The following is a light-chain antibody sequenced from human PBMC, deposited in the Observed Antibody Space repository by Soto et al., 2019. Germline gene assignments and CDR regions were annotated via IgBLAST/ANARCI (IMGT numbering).Light chain of an antibody. J-gene: IGKJ2*01. CDR1: QSVSSN. V-gene: IGKV3-15*01. Sequence: EIAMTQSPATLSVSPGERATLSCRASQSVSSNLAWYQQKPGQAPRLLIYVASTRATGIPARFSGTGSGTEFTLTISSLQSEDFAVYYCQQYNNWPYTFGQGTKLEIK. CDR3: QQYNNWPYT. CDR2: VAS.